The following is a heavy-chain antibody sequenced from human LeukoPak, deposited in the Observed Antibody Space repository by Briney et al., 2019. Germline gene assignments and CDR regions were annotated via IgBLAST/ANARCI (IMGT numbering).Heavy chain of an antibody. CDR3: TRHPDYGDLNWFDP. V-gene: IGHV3-73*01. J-gene: IGHJ5*02. Sequence: PGGSLRLSCAASGFTFSGSAMHWVRQASGKGLEWVGRTRSKANSYATAYAASVKGRFTISRDDSKNTAYLQMNSLKTEDTAVYYCTRHPDYGDLNWFDPWGQGTLVTVSS. CDR2: TRSKANSYAT. D-gene: IGHD4-17*01. CDR1: GFTFSGSA.